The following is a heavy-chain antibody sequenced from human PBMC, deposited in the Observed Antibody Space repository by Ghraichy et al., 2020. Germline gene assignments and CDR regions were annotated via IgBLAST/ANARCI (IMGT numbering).Heavy chain of an antibody. J-gene: IGHJ4*02. CDR2: IFYSGIT. CDR3: ARGGYCSGGTCYSSGLLDY. V-gene: IGHV4-61*01. CDR1: GGSVGSGTYY. Sequence: ESLNISCAVSGGSVGSGTYYWSWIRQPPGKGLEWIGYIFYSGITKYNPSLESRVTISVDTSKKQFSLKLSSVTAADTAVYYCARGGYCSGGTCYSSGLLDYWGQGTLVTVSS. D-gene: IGHD2-15*01.